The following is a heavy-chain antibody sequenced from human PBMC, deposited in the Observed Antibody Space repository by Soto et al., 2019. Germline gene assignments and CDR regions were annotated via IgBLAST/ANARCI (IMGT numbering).Heavy chain of an antibody. CDR2: INPSGGST. CDR1: GYTSTSYY. V-gene: IGHV1-46*01. J-gene: IGHJ4*02. D-gene: IGHD5-18*01. Sequence: ASVKVSCKASGYTSTSYYMHWVRQAPGQGLEWMGIINPSGGSTSYAQKFQGRVTMTRDTSTSTVYMELSSLRSEDTAVYYCARDRGYSYGYGFPDYWGQGTLVTVSS. CDR3: ARDRGYSYGYGFPDY.